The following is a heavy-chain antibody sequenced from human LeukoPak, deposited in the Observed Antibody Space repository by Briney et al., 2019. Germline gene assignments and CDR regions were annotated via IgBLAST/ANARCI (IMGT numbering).Heavy chain of an antibody. V-gene: IGHV4-59*01. CDR2: IYYSGST. CDR1: GGAISSYY. CDR3: ARKKFIAAGGFDS. Sequence: SETLSLTCTVSGGAISSYYWFWIRQPPGKGLEWTGYIYYSGSTNYNPSLKSRVTISLDTSKNQFSLKLSSVTAADTAIYYCARKKFIAAGGFDSWGQGTLVTVSS. D-gene: IGHD6-6*01. J-gene: IGHJ5*01.